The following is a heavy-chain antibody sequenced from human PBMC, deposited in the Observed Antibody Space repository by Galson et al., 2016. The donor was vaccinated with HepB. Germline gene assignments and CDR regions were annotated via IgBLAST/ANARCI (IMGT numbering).Heavy chain of an antibody. Sequence: SLRLSCAASGFTFSSYAMHWVRQAPGKGLEWVALISYDGSNKFYADSVRGRFTISRDNSKNTLYLQMNSLTAEDTAVYYCSRDYTFYFDYWGQGTLVTVSS. J-gene: IGHJ4*02. CDR1: GFTFSSYA. D-gene: IGHD3-16*01. CDR2: ISYDGSNK. CDR3: SRDYTFYFDY. V-gene: IGHV3-30*04.